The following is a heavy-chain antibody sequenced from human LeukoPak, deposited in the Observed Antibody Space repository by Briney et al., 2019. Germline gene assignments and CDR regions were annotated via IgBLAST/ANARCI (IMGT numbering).Heavy chain of an antibody. CDR3: AKADGSYKTLIDY. CDR2: ISGSGGST. CDR1: GFTFSICA. D-gene: IGHD3-10*01. Sequence: GGSLRLSCAASGFTFSICAMNWVRQAPGKGLEWVSGISGSGGSTYYADSVKGRFTISRDGSKNTVYLQMNSLGAEDTAVYYCAKADGSYKTLIDYWGQGTLVTVSS. V-gene: IGHV3-23*01. J-gene: IGHJ4*02.